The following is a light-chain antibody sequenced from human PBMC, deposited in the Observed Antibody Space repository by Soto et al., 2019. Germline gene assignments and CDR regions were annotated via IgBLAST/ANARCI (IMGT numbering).Light chain of an antibody. CDR3: QQYGSSPLYT. J-gene: IGKJ2*01. Sequence: EIVLTQSPGTLSLSPGERATLSCRASQSVSSSYLAWYQQKPGQAPRLLIYGASSRATGIPDRFSCSGSGTEFSLTISSLEPEDFAVYYCQQYGSSPLYTFGQGTKLEIK. V-gene: IGKV3-20*01. CDR2: GAS. CDR1: QSVSSSY.